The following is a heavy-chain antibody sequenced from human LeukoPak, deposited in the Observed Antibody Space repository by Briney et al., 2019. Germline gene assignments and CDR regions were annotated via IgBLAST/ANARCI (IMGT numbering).Heavy chain of an antibody. D-gene: IGHD1-26*01. CDR2: IKSKTDGGTT. V-gene: IGHV3-15*01. Sequence: GGSLRLSCAASGFTFSNAWMSWVRQAPGKGLEWVGRIKSKTDGGTTDYAAPVKGRFTISRDDSKNMLYLQMNSLKTEDTAVYYCTTDVGAIPTFVDYWGQGTLVTVSS. CDR3: TTDVGAIPTFVDY. CDR1: GFTFSNAW. J-gene: IGHJ4*02.